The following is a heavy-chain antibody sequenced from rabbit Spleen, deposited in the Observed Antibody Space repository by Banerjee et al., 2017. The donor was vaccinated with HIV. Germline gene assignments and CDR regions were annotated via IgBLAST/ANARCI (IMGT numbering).Heavy chain of an antibody. J-gene: IGHJ4*01. CDR3: ARDLVAVIGWNFNL. CDR1: GFSFSNSDY. V-gene: IGHV1S40*01. CDR2: IYTASSA. D-gene: IGHD1-1*01. Sequence: QSLEESGGDLVKPGASLTLTCKASGFSFSNSDYMCWVRQAPGKGLEWIACIYTASSAWYASWAKGRFTISGTSSTTVTLQMTSLTAADTATYFCARDLVAVIGWNFNLWGQGTLVTVS.